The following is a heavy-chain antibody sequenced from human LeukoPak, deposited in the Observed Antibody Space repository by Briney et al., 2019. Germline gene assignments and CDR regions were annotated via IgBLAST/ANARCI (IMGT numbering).Heavy chain of an antibody. J-gene: IGHJ4*02. CDR3: ARATYSGSYSPFDY. CDR1: GFTFSSYA. V-gene: IGHV3-23*01. CDR2: ISGSGGST. Sequence: GGSLRLSCAASGFTFSSYAMSWVRQAPGKGPEWVSGISGSGGSTYYADSVKGRFTISRDYSKNTLYLQMNNLRAEDTAIYYCARATYSGSYSPFDYWGQGTLVTVSS. D-gene: IGHD1-26*01.